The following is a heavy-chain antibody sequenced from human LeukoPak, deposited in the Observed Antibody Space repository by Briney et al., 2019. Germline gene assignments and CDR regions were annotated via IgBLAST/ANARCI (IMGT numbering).Heavy chain of an antibody. V-gene: IGHV3-23*01. Sequence: GGSLRLSCAASGFTFSNAWMSWVRQAPGKGLEWVSAISGSGGSTYYADSVKGRFTISRDNSKNTLYLQMNSLRAEDTAVYYCAKTVTYSSSWFFDYWGQGTLVTVSS. J-gene: IGHJ4*02. CDR1: GFTFSNAW. CDR3: AKTVTYSSSWFFDY. D-gene: IGHD6-13*01. CDR2: ISGSGGST.